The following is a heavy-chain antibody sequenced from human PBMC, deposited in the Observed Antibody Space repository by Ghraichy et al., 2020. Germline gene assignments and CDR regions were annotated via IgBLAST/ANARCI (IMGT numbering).Heavy chain of an antibody. CDR3: ARAGYCSSTSCHYYYYGMDV. Sequence: GESLNISCAASGFTFSSYSMNWVRQAPGKGLEWVSYISSSSTIYYADSVKGRFTISRDNAKNLLYLQMNSLRDEDTAVYYCARAGYCSSTSCHYYYYGMDVWGQGTTVTVSS. V-gene: IGHV3-48*02. D-gene: IGHD2-2*01. CDR1: GFTFSSYS. J-gene: IGHJ6*02. CDR2: ISSSSTI.